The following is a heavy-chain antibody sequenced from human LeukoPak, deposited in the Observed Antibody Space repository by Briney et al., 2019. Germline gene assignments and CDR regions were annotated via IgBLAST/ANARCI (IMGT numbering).Heavy chain of an antibody. V-gene: IGHV1-2*02. CDR1: GYTFTGYY. CDR3: ARVSAGSSGWSFDY. CDR2: INPNSGGT. D-gene: IGHD6-19*01. Sequence: GASVKVSCKASGYTFTGYYMHWVRQAPGQGLEWMGWINPNSGGTNYAQKFQGRATMTRDTSISTAYMELSRLRSDDTAVYYCARVSAGSSGWSFDYWGQGTLVTVSS. J-gene: IGHJ4*02.